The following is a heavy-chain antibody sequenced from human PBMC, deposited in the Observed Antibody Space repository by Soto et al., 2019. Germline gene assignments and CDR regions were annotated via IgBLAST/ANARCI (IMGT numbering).Heavy chain of an antibody. D-gene: IGHD3-9*01. CDR2: ISGSGRNT. V-gene: IGHV3-23*01. Sequence: GGSLRLSRAASDLTFGSYAMSWVRQAPGKGLECVSGISGSGRNTYYADSVKGRFTISRDNAKNTLYLQMTSLRAEDTAVYYCAKDIGGYFDIMKGYPEGQYYYAMDVWGQGTTVTVSS. CDR3: AKDIGGYFDIMKGYPEGQYYYAMDV. J-gene: IGHJ6*02. CDR1: DLTFGSYA.